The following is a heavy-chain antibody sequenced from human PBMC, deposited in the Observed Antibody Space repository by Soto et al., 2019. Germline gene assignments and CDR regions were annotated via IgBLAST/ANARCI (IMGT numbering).Heavy chain of an antibody. CDR1: GFTVSSNY. CDR3: ATAPPTVTTNYYYYMDV. V-gene: IGHV3-66*01. Sequence: EVQLVESGGGLVQPGGSLRLSCAASGFTVSSNYMSWVRQAPVKGLEWVSVIYSGGSTYYADSVKGRFTISRDNSKNTLYLQMNSLRAEDTAVYYCATAPPTVTTNYYYYMDVWGKGTTVTVSS. D-gene: IGHD4-17*01. J-gene: IGHJ6*03. CDR2: IYSGGST.